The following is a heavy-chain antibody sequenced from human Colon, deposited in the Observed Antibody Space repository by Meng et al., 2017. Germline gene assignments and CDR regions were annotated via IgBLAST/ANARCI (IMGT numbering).Heavy chain of an antibody. V-gene: IGHV4-30-4*01. J-gene: IGHJ4*02. D-gene: IGHD2-2*01. CDR3: ARNPVIPDARKFDF. Sequence: QVQLQESGPGVVKPSQTLSPTCTISGGSINSADYYWNWIRQSPGKGLEWLGYIHSSGNTYYTPSLKSRLTMSLDTSKNQFSLRLTSVTAADTAVYYCARNPVIPDARKFDFWGQGALVT. CDR1: GGSINSADYY. CDR2: IHSSGNT.